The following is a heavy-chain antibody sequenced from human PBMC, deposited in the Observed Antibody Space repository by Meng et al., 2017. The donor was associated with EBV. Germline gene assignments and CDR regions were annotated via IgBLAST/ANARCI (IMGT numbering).Heavy chain of an antibody. D-gene: IGHD4-11*01. CDR1: GGSVNNESYY. V-gene: IGHV4-61*01. CDR2: IYYAGST. CDR3: ARGDYTNYPRWFDP. J-gene: IGHJ5*02. Sequence: QLQLKESGPGLVKPSETPPLTRTVPGGSVNNESYYWGWNRQPPGKGLEYIGYIYYAGSTNYNSSLKSRVTISLDKSKNQFSLKLTSLTAADTAIYYCARGDYTNYPRWFDPWGQGTLVTVAS.